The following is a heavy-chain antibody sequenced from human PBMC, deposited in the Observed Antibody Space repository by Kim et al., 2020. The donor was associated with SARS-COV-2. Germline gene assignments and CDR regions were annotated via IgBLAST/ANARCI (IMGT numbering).Heavy chain of an antibody. CDR2: ISYDGSNK. Sequence: GGSLRLSCAASGFTFSSYGMHWVRQAPGKGLEWAAVISYDGSNKYYADSVKGRFTISRDNSKNTLYLQMNSLRAEDTAVYYCAKESASYGSPYYYGMDVWGQGTTVTVSS. D-gene: IGHD5-18*01. V-gene: IGHV3-30*18. CDR3: AKESASYGSPYYYGMDV. CDR1: GFTFSSYG. J-gene: IGHJ6*02.